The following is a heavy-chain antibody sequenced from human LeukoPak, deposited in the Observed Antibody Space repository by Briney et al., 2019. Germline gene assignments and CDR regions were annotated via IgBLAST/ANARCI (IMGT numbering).Heavy chain of an antibody. D-gene: IGHD3-16*01. CDR1: GGSISGHY. CDR2: IHYSGRP. Sequence: SETLSLTCTVSGGSISGHYWTWIRQPPGKGLEWIGQIHYSGRPDYNPSLKSRDTISVDTSKNQLSLKVTSVTGADTAVYYCARFGVDYDMDVWGQGTTVTVSS. V-gene: IGHV4-59*11. CDR3: ARFGVDYDMDV. J-gene: IGHJ6*02.